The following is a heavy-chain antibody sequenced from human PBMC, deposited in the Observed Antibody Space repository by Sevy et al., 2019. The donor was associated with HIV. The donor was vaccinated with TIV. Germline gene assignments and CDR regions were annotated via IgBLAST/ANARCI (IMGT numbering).Heavy chain of an antibody. CDR2: IKLDGSEK. CDR1: GFTFSNYW. Sequence: GGSLRLSCAASGFTFSNYWMSWVRQAPGKGLEWVANIKLDGSEKYYVDSVKGRFTISRDNAKNSLYLQMNSLRAEDTALYYCARDCSSTSCHWGLDVWGQGTTVTVSS. D-gene: IGHD2-2*01. CDR3: ARDCSSTSCHWGLDV. J-gene: IGHJ6*02. V-gene: IGHV3-7*03.